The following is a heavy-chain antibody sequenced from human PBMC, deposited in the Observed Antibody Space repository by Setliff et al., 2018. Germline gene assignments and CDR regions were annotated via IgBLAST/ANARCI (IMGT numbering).Heavy chain of an antibody. CDR1: GLTFSNYG. Sequence: GGSLRLSCTASGLTFSNYGMSWVRQAPGKGLDWVSGISGSGGSTFFADSVKGRFTISRDNSKNTLYLQMNSLRADDTAVYFCAQSSCSAGLCSIAGGALDIWGQGTKVTVSS. D-gene: IGHD1-26*01. CDR2: ISGSGGST. J-gene: IGHJ3*02. CDR3: AQSSCSAGLCSIAGGALDI. V-gene: IGHV3-23*01.